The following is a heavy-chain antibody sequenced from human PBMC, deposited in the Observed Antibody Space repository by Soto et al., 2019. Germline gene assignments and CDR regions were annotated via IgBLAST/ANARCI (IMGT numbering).Heavy chain of an antibody. CDR2: ISGSGGST. CDR3: AKGTYYDFWSGYSGLDY. CDR1: GFTLSSYA. J-gene: IGHJ4*02. V-gene: IGHV3-23*01. D-gene: IGHD3-3*01. Sequence: PGGSLRLSCAASGFTLSSYAMSWVRQAPGRGLEWVSAISGSGGSTYYADSVKGRFTISRDNSKNTLYLQMNSLRAEDTAVYYCAKGTYYDFWSGYSGLDYWGQGTLVTVSS.